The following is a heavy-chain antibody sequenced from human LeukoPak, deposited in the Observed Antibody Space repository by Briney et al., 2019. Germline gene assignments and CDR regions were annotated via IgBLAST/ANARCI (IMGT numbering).Heavy chain of an antibody. J-gene: IGHJ5*02. CDR2: INPNSGGT. V-gene: IGHV1-2*02. Sequence: ASVKVSCKASGYTFTGYYMHWVRQAPGQGLEWMGWINPNSGGTNYAQKLQSRVTMTTDTSTSTAYMELRSLRSDDTAVYYCARDLGGDYDSSGYYRDPWGQGTLVTVSS. CDR1: GYTFTGYY. D-gene: IGHD3-22*01. CDR3: ARDLGGDYDSSGYYRDP.